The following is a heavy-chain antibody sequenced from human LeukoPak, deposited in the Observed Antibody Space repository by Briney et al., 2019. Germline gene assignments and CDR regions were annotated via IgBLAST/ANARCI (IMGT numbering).Heavy chain of an antibody. CDR3: ARQRVTDYYDSSGYYIHDAFDI. Sequence: GESLKISCKGSGYSFTSYWIGWVRQMPGKGLEWMGIIYPGDSDTRYSPSFQGQVTISADKSISTAYLQWSSLKASDTAMYYCARQRVTDYYDSSGYYIHDAFDIWGQGTMVIVSS. CDR2: IYPGDSDT. J-gene: IGHJ3*02. CDR1: GYSFTSYW. V-gene: IGHV5-51*01. D-gene: IGHD3-22*01.